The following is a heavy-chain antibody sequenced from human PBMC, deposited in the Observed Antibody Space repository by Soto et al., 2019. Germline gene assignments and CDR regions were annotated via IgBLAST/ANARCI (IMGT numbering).Heavy chain of an antibody. V-gene: IGHV1-69*13. Sequence: ASVKVSCKASGGTFSSYAISWVRQAPGQGLEWMGGIIPIFGTANYAQKFQGRVTITADESTSTAYMELSSLRSEDTAVYYCARDRYYYGSGSSRWYFDYWGQGTLVTVSS. CDR1: GGTFSSYA. CDR2: IIPIFGTA. J-gene: IGHJ4*02. D-gene: IGHD3-10*01. CDR3: ARDRYYYGSGSSRWYFDY.